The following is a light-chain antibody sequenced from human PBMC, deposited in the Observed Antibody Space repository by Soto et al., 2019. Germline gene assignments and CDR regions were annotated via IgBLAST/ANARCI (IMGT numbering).Light chain of an antibody. CDR1: QSILSY. Sequence: DIQMTQSPSSLSASVGDRVTITCRASQSILSYVNWYQQKPGRAPKLLIYATSNLQGGVPSTSSGSGFGTDFTLTISSLQPEDSATYYCQQSYTSPRTFGQGTKVDIK. CDR3: QQSYTSPRT. J-gene: IGKJ1*01. CDR2: ATS. V-gene: IGKV1-39*01.